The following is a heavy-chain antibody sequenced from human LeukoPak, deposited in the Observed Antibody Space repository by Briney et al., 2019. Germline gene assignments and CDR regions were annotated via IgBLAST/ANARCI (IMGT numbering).Heavy chain of an antibody. CDR1: GYTLTELS. CDR3: ARGTLIRHYDSSGQFVYFDY. D-gene: IGHD3-22*01. Sequence: GASVKVSCKVSGYTLTELSMHWVRQAPGKGLEWMGWINPNSGGTNYAQKFQGWVTMARDTSISTAYMELSRLRSDDTAVYYCARGTLIRHYDSSGQFVYFDYWGQGTLVTVSS. CDR2: INPNSGGT. V-gene: IGHV1-2*04. J-gene: IGHJ4*02.